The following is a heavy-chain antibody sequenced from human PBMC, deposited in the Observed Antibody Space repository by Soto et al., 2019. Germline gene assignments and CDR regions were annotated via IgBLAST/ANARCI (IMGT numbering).Heavy chain of an antibody. Sequence: QVQLQESGPGLVKPSETLSLTCTVSGGSISSYYWSWIRQPPGKGLEWIGYIYYSGSTNYNHSLNSRVPISVYTSTNQFSLKLSSVPAAATAVYYCARRYGGAFAIWGQGTMVTVSS. V-gene: IGHV4-59*08. J-gene: IGHJ3*02. CDR3: ARRYGGAFAI. CDR2: IYYSGST. CDR1: GGSISSYY. D-gene: IGHD4-17*01.